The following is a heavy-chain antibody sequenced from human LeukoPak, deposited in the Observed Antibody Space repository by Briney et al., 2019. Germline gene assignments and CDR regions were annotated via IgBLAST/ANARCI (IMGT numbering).Heavy chain of an antibody. CDR1: QFNFNKFG. V-gene: IGHV3-23*01. CDR2: ISGNGGST. Sequence: GGSLRLSCATSQFNFNKFGMTWVRQAPGKGLEWVSSISGNGGSTQYADSVQGRFAISRDNSKNTLYLQMNSLRAEDTAVYYCAKDPNGDYIGTFDIWGQGTMVTVSS. D-gene: IGHD4-17*01. CDR3: AKDPNGDYIGTFDI. J-gene: IGHJ3*02.